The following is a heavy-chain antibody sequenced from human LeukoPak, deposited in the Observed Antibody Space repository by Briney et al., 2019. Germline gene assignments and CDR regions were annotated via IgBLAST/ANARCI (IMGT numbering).Heavy chain of an antibody. CDR1: GFTFDDYA. V-gene: IGHV3-43*02. CDR2: ISGDGGST. J-gene: IGHJ3*02. Sequence: PGGSLRLSCAASGFTFDDYAMNRVRQAPGKGLDWISLISGDGGSTYYADSVKGRFTISRDNSKNSLYLQMNSLRTEDTALYYCAKVSGITMVRGVIGAFDIWGQGTMVTVSS. D-gene: IGHD3-10*01. CDR3: AKVSGITMVRGVIGAFDI.